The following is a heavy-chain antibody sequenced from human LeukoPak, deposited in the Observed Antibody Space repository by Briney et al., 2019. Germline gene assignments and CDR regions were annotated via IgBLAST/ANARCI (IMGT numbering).Heavy chain of an antibody. J-gene: IGHJ4*02. CDR2: ISWNSGSI. CDR1: GFAFDDYA. V-gene: IGHV3-9*01. Sequence: GGSLRLYCAASGFAFDDYAMHWVRQAPGKGLEWVSGISWNSGSIGYADSVKGRFTISRDNAKNSLYLQMNSLRAEDTALYYCAKDAFDYWGQGTLVTVSS. CDR3: AKDAFDY.